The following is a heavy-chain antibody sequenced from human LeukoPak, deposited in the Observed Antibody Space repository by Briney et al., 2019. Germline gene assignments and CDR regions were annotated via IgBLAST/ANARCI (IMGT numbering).Heavy chain of an antibody. CDR1: GGSISSYY. CDR2: IYYGGST. D-gene: IGHD3-3*01. Sequence: PSETLSLTCTVSGGSISSYYWSWIRQPPGKGLEWIGYIYYGGSTNYNPSLKSRVTISVDTSKNQFSLKLSSVTAADTAVYYCARGVPYDFWSGYPNNWFDPWGQGTLVTVSS. CDR3: ARGVPYDFWSGYPNNWFDP. J-gene: IGHJ5*02. V-gene: IGHV4-59*01.